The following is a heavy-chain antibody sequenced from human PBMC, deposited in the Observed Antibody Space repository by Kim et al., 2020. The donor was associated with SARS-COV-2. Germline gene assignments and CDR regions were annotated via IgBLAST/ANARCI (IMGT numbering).Heavy chain of an antibody. CDR3: VRENYWAFDI. V-gene: IGHV3-48*04. J-gene: IGHJ3*02. D-gene: IGHD2-15*01. CDR1: GFTLSLYS. CDR2: ISGTGTIT. Sequence: GGSLRLSCATSGFTLSLYSMNWVRQSPGKGLVWVSHISGTGTITKHADSVRGRFTISRDNAENSLFLQMNGLRAEDTAVYYCVRENYWAFDIWGQGTRVTVSS.